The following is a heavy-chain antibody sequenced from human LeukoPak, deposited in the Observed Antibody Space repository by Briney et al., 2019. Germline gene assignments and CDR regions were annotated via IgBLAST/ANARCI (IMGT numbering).Heavy chain of an antibody. D-gene: IGHD2-15*01. J-gene: IGHJ4*02. V-gene: IGHV3-30*18. CDR2: ISYDGSNK. Sequence: PGRSLRLSCAASGVTFSSYGMHWVRQAPGKGLEWVAVISYDGSNKYYADSVKGRFTISRDNSKNTLYLQMNSLRAEDTAVYYCAKDKTGGFDYWGQGTLVTVSS. CDR1: GVTFSSYG. CDR3: AKDKTGGFDY.